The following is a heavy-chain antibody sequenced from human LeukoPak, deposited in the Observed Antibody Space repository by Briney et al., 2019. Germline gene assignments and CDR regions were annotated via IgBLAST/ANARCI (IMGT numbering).Heavy chain of an antibody. D-gene: IGHD6-13*01. V-gene: IGHV4-61*01. CDR3: ARVSVAGTGPDY. CDR1: GGSVSSSNYY. CDR2: FSYNVHS. Sequence: SETLSLTCTVCGGSVSSSNYYWSWIPQPPGKGLEWIGFFSYNVHSDYNPSLKSRVTISIDTSKNQFSLRLSSVTAADTAIYYCARVSVAGTGPDYWGQGTLVTVSS. J-gene: IGHJ4*02.